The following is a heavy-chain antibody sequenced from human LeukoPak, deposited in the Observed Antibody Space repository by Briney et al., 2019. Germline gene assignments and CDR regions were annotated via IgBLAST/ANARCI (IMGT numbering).Heavy chain of an antibody. CDR3: ASRAYYDSSGLDY. CDR2: VSNSGST. J-gene: IGHJ4*02. D-gene: IGHD3-22*01. CDR1: GGSIRNHY. V-gene: IGHV4-59*08. Sequence: SETLSLTCSVSGGSIRNHYWTWIRQPPGKGLEWIGHVSNSGSTKYNPSLKSRVTISIDTSKKHFSLKLSSVTAADTAVYYCASRAYYDSSGLDYWGQGILVTVSS.